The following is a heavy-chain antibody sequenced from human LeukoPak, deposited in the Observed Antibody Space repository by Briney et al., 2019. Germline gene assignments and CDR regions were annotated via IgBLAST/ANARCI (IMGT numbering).Heavy chain of an antibody. CDR1: GYTFTGYY. D-gene: IGHD3-22*01. CDR2: INPNSGGT. CDR3: ARGPYYYDTKHFQH. V-gene: IGHV1-2*06. J-gene: IGHJ1*01. Sequence: GASVEVSCKASGYTFTGYYMHWVRQAPGQGLEWVGRINPNSGGTNYAQKFQGRVTMTRDTAISTAYMELSRLRSDDTAVYYCARGPYYYDTKHFQHWGQGTLVTVSS.